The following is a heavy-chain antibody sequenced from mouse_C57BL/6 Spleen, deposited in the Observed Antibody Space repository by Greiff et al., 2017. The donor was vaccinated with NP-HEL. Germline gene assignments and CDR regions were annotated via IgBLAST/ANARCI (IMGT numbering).Heavy chain of an antibody. CDR3: AVTTVVATDYYDMDY. J-gene: IGHJ4*01. CDR2: IDPSDSYT. D-gene: IGHD1-1*01. CDR1: GYTFTSYW. Sequence: QVQLQQPGAELVMPGASVKLSCKASGYTFTSYWMHWVKQRPGQGLEWIGEIDPSDSYTNYNQKFKGKSTLTVDKSSSTAYMQLSSLTSEDSAVYYVAVTTVVATDYYDMDYWGQGTSVTVSS. V-gene: IGHV1-69*01.